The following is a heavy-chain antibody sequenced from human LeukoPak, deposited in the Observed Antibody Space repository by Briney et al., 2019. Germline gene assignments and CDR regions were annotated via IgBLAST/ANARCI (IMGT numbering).Heavy chain of an antibody. CDR3: ARAGFDEGLFFDY. V-gene: IGHV3-7*01. CDR1: GFTFSSHW. Sequence: GGSLRLXCAASGFTFSSHWMSWDRQAPGKGLERVANINQDGSEKYYVDSVKGRFIISRDNAKHSLYLQMNSLRAEDTAVYYCARAGFDEGLFFDYWGQGNLVTVSS. CDR2: INQDGSEK. D-gene: IGHD3-22*01. J-gene: IGHJ4*02.